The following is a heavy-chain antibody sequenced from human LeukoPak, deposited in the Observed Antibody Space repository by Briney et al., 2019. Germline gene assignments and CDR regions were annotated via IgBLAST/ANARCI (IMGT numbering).Heavy chain of an antibody. CDR1: GGSVSGDY. D-gene: IGHD2-21*01. CDR2: IHYTAGT. V-gene: IGHV4-59*02. Sequence: PSETLSLTCTVSGGSVSGDYWSWIRQSPSKGLEWVGYIHYTAGTNYNPSLKSRVTMSVDTSKNQFSLRLRSMTTADTAVYYCARLQGDSTAIFDYWGQGTLVTVSS. CDR3: ARLQGDSTAIFDY. J-gene: IGHJ4*02.